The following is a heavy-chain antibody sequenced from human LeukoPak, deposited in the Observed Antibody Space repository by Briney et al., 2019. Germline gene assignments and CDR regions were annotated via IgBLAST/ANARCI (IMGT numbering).Heavy chain of an antibody. J-gene: IGHJ6*03. CDR2: IYYSGST. CDR3: ARSFWSYYYMDV. V-gene: IGHV4-59*01. CDR1: GGSFSGYY. Sequence: PSETLSLTCAVYGGSFSGYYWSWIRRPPGKGLEWIGYIYYSGSTNYNPSLKSRVTISVDTSKNQFSLKLSSVTAADTAVYYCARSFWSYYYMDVWGKGTTVTVSS. D-gene: IGHD2-8*02.